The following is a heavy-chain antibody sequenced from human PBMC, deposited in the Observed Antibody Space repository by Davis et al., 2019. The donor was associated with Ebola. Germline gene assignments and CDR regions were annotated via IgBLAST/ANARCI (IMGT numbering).Heavy chain of an antibody. Sequence: GESLKISCAASGFSVSGYYMSWVRQAPGKGLEWVSVVYVAGNTYYADSVKGRFTISRDNSKNTLHLQMNSLTSEDTAVYYCAKKGREYCSSSSCPPDALDVWGPGTVVTVSS. CDR3: AKKGREYCSSSSCPPDALDV. CDR2: VYVAGNT. D-gene: IGHD2-2*01. J-gene: IGHJ3*01. CDR1: GFSVSGYY. V-gene: IGHV3-53*05.